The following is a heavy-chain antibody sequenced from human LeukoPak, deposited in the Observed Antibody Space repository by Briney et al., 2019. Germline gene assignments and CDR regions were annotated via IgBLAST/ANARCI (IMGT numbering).Heavy chain of an antibody. Sequence: PSETLSLTCTVSGGSISSYYWSWIRQPPGKGLECIGYIHYSGSTNYNPSLKSRVTISKDTSKNQFSLKLSSVTAADTALYYCARFVGSSWLAFDIWGQGTMVTVSS. CDR2: IHYSGST. CDR1: GGSISSYY. D-gene: IGHD6-13*01. V-gene: IGHV4-59*01. CDR3: ARFVGSSWLAFDI. J-gene: IGHJ3*02.